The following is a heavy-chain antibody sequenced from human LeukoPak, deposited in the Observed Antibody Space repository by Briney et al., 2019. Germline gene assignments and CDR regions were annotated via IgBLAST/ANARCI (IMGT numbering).Heavy chain of an antibody. V-gene: IGHV1-69*04. Sequence: SVKVSCKASGGTFSSYAISWVRQAPGQGLEWMGRIIPIFGIANYAQKFQGRVTITADKSTSTAYMELSSLRSEDTAVFYCARDRYNWNDDPNWFDPWGQGTLVTVSS. CDR2: IIPIFGIA. J-gene: IGHJ5*02. D-gene: IGHD1-20*01. CDR3: ARDRYNWNDDPNWFDP. CDR1: GGTFSSYA.